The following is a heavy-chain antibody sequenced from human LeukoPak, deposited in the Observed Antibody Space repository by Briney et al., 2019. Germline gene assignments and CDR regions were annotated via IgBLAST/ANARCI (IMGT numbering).Heavy chain of an antibody. CDR2: ISSSDSTI. Sequence: GGSLRLSCAASGFTFSDHYMSWIRQAPGKGLEWVSYISSSDSTIYYADSVKGRFTISRDNAKNSLYLQMNSLRAEDTAVYYCARGHGDYKYWGQGTLVTVSS. J-gene: IGHJ4*02. V-gene: IGHV3-11*01. D-gene: IGHD4-17*01. CDR3: ARGHGDYKY. CDR1: GFTFSDHY.